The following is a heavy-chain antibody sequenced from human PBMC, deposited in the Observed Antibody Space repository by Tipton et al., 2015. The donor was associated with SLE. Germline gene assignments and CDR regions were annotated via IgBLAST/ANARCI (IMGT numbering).Heavy chain of an antibody. CDR3: AREDYDYWYFDL. Sequence: SLRLSCAASGFIVSSNYMSWVRQAPGKGLEWVAVIWYDGSNKYYADSVKGRFTISRDNSKNTLYLQMNSLRAEDTAVYYCAREDYDYWYFDLWGRGTLVTVSS. D-gene: IGHD4-17*01. CDR2: IWYDGSNK. J-gene: IGHJ2*01. V-gene: IGHV3-33*08. CDR1: GFIVSSNY.